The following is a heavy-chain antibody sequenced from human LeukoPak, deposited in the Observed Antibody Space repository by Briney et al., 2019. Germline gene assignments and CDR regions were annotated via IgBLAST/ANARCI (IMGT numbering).Heavy chain of an antibody. Sequence: SETLSLTCTVSGGSISSYYWSWIRQPAGKGLEWIGRIYTSGSTNYNPSLKSRVTMSVDTSKNQFSLKLSSVTAPDTVVYYCARDQLYGSYYYYYMDVWGKGTTVTVSS. J-gene: IGHJ6*03. CDR2: IYTSGST. V-gene: IGHV4-4*07. D-gene: IGHD4-17*01. CDR3: ARDQLYGSYYYYYMDV. CDR1: GGSISSYY.